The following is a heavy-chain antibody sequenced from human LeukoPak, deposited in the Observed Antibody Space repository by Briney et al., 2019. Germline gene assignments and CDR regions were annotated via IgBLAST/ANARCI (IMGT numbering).Heavy chain of an antibody. CDR3: ARYSYGLRNWFDP. D-gene: IGHD5-18*01. CDR1: GFTFSSYE. J-gene: IGHJ5*02. Sequence: PGGSLRLSCAASGFTFSSYEMNWVRQAPGKGLEWVSYISSSGSTIYYADSVKGRFTISRDNAKNSLYLQMNSLRAEDTAVYYCARYSYGLRNWFDPWGQGTLVTVSS. V-gene: IGHV3-48*03. CDR2: ISSSGSTI.